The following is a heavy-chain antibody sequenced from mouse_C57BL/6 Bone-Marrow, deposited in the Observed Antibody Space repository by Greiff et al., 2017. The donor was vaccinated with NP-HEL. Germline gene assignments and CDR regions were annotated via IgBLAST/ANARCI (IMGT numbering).Heavy chain of an antibody. D-gene: IGHD2-4*01. CDR2: IDPSDSYT. CDR3: ARRRLRRWWYFDV. CDR1: GYTFTSYW. Sequence: QVQLQQPGAELVRPGTSVKLSCKASGYTFTSYWMHWVKQRPGQGLEWIGVIDPSDSYTNYNQKFKGKATLTVDTSSSTAYMQLSSLTSEDSAVYYGARRRLRRWWYFDVWGTGTTVTVSS. V-gene: IGHV1-59*01. J-gene: IGHJ1*03.